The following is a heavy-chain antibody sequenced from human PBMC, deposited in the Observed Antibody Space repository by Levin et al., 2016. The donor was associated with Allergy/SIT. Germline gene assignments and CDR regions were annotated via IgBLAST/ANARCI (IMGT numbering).Heavy chain of an antibody. D-gene: IGHD6-13*01. J-gene: IGHJ4*02. V-gene: IGHV3-53*01. CDR1: GFTFSNAW. CDR2: IRSGGDT. Sequence: GGSLRLSCAASGFTFSNAWMYWVRRAPGKGLEWVSVIRSGGDTSYADSVKGRFTISRDNFKNTLNLQMDSLRAEDTAVYYCARPPYSSTWYSFDFGGQGTLVTVSS. CDR3: ARPPYSSTWYSFDF.